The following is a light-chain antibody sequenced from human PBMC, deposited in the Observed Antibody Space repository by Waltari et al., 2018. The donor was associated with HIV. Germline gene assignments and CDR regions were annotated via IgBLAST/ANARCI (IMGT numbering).Light chain of an antibody. Sequence: QSALTQPASVSGSPGQSMPISCTGTSSDVGAYKYVSWYQPYPCKAPKLMISAVSNRPSGLSNLFSVSKSGNTPSLTISGLQADDESDDYCSSYTSISTWVFGGGTKLTVL. V-gene: IGLV2-14*01. CDR1: SSDVGAYKY. J-gene: IGLJ3*02. CDR3: SSYTSISTWV. CDR2: AVS.